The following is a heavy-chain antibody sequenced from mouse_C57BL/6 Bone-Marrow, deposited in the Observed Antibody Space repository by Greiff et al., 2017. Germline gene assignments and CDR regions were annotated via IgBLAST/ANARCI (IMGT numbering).Heavy chain of an antibody. J-gene: IGHJ1*03. D-gene: IGHD2-13*01. V-gene: IGHV1-50*01. CDR2: IDPSDSYT. CDR1: GYTFTSYW. Sequence: VQLQQSGAELVKPGASVKLSCKASGYTFTSYWMQWVKQRPGQGLAWIGEIDPSDSYTNYTQKFKGKATVTVDTSSSTAYIQLSSLTSEDSAVYYCARALDYFGYVDVWGTGTTITVSS. CDR3: ARALDYFGYVDV.